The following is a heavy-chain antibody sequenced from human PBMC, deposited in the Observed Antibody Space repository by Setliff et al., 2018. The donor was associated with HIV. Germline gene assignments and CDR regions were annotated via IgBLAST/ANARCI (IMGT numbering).Heavy chain of an antibody. J-gene: IGHJ4*02. Sequence: ASVKVSCKASDYPFSNFGISWVRQAPGQGLGWMAWINVYNGDTNFAQKFQGRVTMTKDTSTGTAYMELSSLRSDDTAVLFCARTHYYDSSGYLDYWGQGTLVTVSS. CDR1: DYPFSNFG. CDR3: ARTHYYDSSGYLDY. D-gene: IGHD3-22*01. CDR2: INVYNGDT. V-gene: IGHV1-18*01.